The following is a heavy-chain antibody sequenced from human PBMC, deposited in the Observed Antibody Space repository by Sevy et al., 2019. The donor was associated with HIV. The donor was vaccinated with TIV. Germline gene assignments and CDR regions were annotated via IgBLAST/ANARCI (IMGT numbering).Heavy chain of an antibody. J-gene: IGHJ4*02. V-gene: IGHV3-30*02. CDR1: GFTFSSYG. D-gene: IGHD6-13*01. CDR2: IRYDGSNK. Sequence: GGSLRLSCAASGFTFSSYGMHWVRQAPGKGLEWVAFIRYDGSNKYYAGSVKGRFTISRDNSKNTLYLQMNSLRAEDTAVYYCAKDPGGYRPEGYFDYWGQGTLVNVSS. CDR3: AKDPGGYRPEGYFDY.